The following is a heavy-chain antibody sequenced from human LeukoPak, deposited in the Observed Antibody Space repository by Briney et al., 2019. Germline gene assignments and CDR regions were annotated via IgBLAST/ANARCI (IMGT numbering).Heavy chain of an antibody. J-gene: IGHJ6*03. CDR3: ARDSYYYYYMDV. V-gene: IGHV4-59*01. CDR2: IYHTGDT. Sequence: PSETLSLTCTVSGDSIYTYYWSWIRQPPGKGLEYIGYIYHTGDTNYNPSLKGRVTMSVDTSNNQFSLRLSSVTAADTAMYYCARDSYYYYYMDVWGRGTTVTVSS. CDR1: GDSIYTYY.